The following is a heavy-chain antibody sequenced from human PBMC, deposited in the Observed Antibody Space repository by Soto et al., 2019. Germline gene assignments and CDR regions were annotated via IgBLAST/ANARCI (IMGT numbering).Heavy chain of an antibody. CDR2: IYPGDSDT. Sequence: EVQLVQSGAEVKKPGESLKISCKGSGYSFTSYWIGWVRQMPGKGLEWMGIIYPGDSDTRYSPSFQGQVTISADKSISTAYLQWSSLKASDTAMYYCARANDNYGVYDAFDIWGQGTMVTVSS. D-gene: IGHD4-17*01. J-gene: IGHJ3*02. V-gene: IGHV5-51*03. CDR1: GYSFTSYW. CDR3: ARANDNYGVYDAFDI.